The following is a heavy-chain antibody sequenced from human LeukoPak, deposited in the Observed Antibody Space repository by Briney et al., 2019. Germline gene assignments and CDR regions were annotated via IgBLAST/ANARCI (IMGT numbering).Heavy chain of an antibody. CDR1: GGSISSNSYY. V-gene: IGHV4-39*07. Sequence: SETLSLTCTVSGGSISSNSYYWGWIRQPPGKGLEWIGSIYHSGSTYYNPSLKSRVTISVDTSKNQFSLKLSSVTAADTAVYYCARVVALYYYDSSGYRPFDYWGQGTLVTVSS. CDR3: ARVVALYYYDSSGYRPFDY. J-gene: IGHJ4*02. D-gene: IGHD3-22*01. CDR2: IYHSGST.